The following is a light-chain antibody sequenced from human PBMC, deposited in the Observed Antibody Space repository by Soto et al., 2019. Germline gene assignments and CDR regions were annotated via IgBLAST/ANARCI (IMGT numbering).Light chain of an antibody. CDR1: QSVSSD. CDR2: GAT. Sequence: ETAVTHPPTTLSFYTIYIATLSLRASQSVSSDLAWYQQKPGQAPRLLIFGATTRATSIPARFTGSRSGTEFTLTISSLQSEEFAVYYCQQDNTWTRKFGQGTKVEIK. CDR3: QQDNTWTRK. V-gene: IGKV3-15*01. J-gene: IGKJ1*01.